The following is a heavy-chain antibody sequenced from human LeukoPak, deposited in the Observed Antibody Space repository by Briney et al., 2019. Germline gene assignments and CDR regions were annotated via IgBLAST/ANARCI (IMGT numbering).Heavy chain of an antibody. CDR2: ISYDGSNK. Sequence: PGGSLRLSCAASGFTFSSYAMHWVRQAPGKGLEWVAVISYDGSNKYYADSVKGRFTISRDNSKNTLYLQMNSLRAEDTAVYYCARAYLRLGVLSALDYWGQGTLVTVSS. D-gene: IGHD3-16*02. CDR1: GFTFSSYA. V-gene: IGHV3-30*04. J-gene: IGHJ4*02. CDR3: ARAYLRLGVLSALDY.